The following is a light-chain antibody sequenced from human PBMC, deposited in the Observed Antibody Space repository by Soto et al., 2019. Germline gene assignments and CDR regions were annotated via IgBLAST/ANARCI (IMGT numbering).Light chain of an antibody. J-gene: IGKJ4*01. CDR1: QSVSNNY. V-gene: IGKV3D-20*02. Sequence: EIVLTQSPGTLSLSPGERATLSCRASQSVSNNYLSWYQQKPVQAPRLLIYGASSRATGIPARFSGSGSGTDFTLTISSLEPEDFAVYYCQQRSNWPLTFGGGTKVDIK. CDR3: QQRSNWPLT. CDR2: GAS.